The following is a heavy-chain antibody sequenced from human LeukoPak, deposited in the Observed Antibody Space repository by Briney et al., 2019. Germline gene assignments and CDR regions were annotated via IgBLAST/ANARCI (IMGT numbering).Heavy chain of an antibody. CDR3: ARGVEPLAANTLAY. D-gene: IGHD1-14*01. CDR2: LYSDGNT. CDR1: GFTVITND. Sequence: PGGSLRLSCAASGFTVITNDMTWVRQAPGKGLEWVSVLYSDGNTKYADSVQGRFTISRDNSKNTLYLEMNSLSPDDTAVYHCARGVEPLAANTLAYWGQGTLVTVSS. V-gene: IGHV3-53*01. J-gene: IGHJ4*02.